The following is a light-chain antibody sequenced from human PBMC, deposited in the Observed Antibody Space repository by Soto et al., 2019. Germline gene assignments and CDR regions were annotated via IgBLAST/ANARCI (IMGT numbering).Light chain of an antibody. Sequence: QSVLNQPAAVSGSHGQSIPICCTGTSSDVGNYNLVSWYQHHPGEAPQLIVFADNQRPSGGSHRFTRYTSGNKASLTIPRLQAEDHAVQSCCLHAGGPTYFFGPATKLTVL. J-gene: IGLJ6*01. CDR2: ADN. CDR3: CLHAGGPTYF. V-gene: IGLV2-23*01. CDR1: SSDVGNYNL.